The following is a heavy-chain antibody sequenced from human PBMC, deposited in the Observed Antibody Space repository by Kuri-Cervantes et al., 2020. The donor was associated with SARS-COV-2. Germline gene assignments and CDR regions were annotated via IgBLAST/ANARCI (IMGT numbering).Heavy chain of an antibody. CDR2: INPSGGST. D-gene: IGHD3-3*01. CDR1: GYTFTSYY. J-gene: IGHJ6*03. V-gene: IGHV1-46*03. Sequence: ASVKVSCKASGYTFTSYYMHWVRQAPGQGLEWMGIINPSGGSTSYAQKFQGRVTMTRDTSTSTVYMELSSLRSEDTAVYYCARDLWSGYYPYYYMDVWGKGTTVTVSS. CDR3: ARDLWSGYYPYYYMDV.